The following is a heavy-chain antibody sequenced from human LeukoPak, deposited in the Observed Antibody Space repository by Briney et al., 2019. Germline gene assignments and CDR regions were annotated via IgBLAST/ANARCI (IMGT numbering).Heavy chain of an antibody. V-gene: IGHV1-58*02. Sequence: TSVKVSCKASGFTFTSSAMQWVRQARGQRLEWIGWIVVGSGNTNYAQKFQERVTITRDMSTSTAYMELSSLGSEDTAVYYCAAESSLGYYYYGMDVWGQGTTVTVSS. J-gene: IGHJ6*02. CDR1: GFTFTSSA. CDR2: IVVGSGNT. CDR3: AAESSLGYYYYGMDV.